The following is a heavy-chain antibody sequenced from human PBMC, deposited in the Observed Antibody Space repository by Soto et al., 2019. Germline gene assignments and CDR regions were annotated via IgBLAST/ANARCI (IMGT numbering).Heavy chain of an antibody. Sequence: GGSLRLSCISSGFTFRTYTMNWVRQAPGKGLEWVSGIRGFSPYTFYAESVRGRFTISRDNAKNSLFLQMDSLGAEDTAVYYCARDRGYDAHDYYYNAMDVWGQGTTVTVSS. V-gene: IGHV3-21*01. CDR3: ARDRGYDAHDYYYNAMDV. CDR1: GFTFRTYT. J-gene: IGHJ6*02. CDR2: IRGFSPYT. D-gene: IGHD3-10*01.